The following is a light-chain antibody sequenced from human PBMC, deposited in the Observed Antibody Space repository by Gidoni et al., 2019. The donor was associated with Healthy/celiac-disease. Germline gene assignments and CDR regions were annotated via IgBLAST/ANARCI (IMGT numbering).Light chain of an antibody. V-gene: IGKV1-33*01. J-gene: IGKJ4*01. CDR1: QDISNY. CDR3: QQYDNRPPT. CDR2: DAS. Sequence: DIQMTQSPSTLSASVGDRVTITCQASQDISNYLNWYQQKPGTAPQLLIYDASNLETGVPSRFSGSGSGTDFTFTISSLQPEDIATYYCQQYDNRPPTFGGGTKVEIK.